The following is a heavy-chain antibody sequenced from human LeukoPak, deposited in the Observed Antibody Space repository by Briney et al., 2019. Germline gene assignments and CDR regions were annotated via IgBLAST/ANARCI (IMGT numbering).Heavy chain of an antibody. D-gene: IGHD2-21*02. CDR1: GFAISDYS. Sequence: GGSLRLSCAASGFAISDYSMNWVRQVPGKGLEWVSYISSSSSKVYYADSVKGRFTISRDNAKNSLFLQMNSLRADDTAVYYCARNFYCGGDCAISYFDYWGQGTLVTVSS. CDR2: ISSSSSKV. V-gene: IGHV3-48*01. J-gene: IGHJ4*02. CDR3: ARNFYCGGDCAISYFDY.